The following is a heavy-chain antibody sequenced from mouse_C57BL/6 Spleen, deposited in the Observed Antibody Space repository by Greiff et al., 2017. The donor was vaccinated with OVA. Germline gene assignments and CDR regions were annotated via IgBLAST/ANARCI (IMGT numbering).Heavy chain of an antibody. D-gene: IGHD1-1*01. CDR2: IYPGDGDT. J-gene: IGHJ2*01. Sequence: VQLKESGPELVKPGASVKISCKASGYAFSSSWMNWVKQRPGKGLEWIGRIYPGDGDTNYNGKFKGKATLTADKSSSTAYMQLSSLTSEDSAVYFCARDYGSILDYWGQGTTLTVSS. CDR1: GYAFSSSW. CDR3: ARDYGSILDY. V-gene: IGHV1-82*01.